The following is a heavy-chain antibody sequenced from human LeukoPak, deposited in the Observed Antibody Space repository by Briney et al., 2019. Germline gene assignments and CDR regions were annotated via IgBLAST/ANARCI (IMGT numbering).Heavy chain of an antibody. CDR1: GFTFSSYS. D-gene: IGHD7-27*01. J-gene: IGHJ2*01. CDR3: ARAPGVAEVGRLDL. CDR2: IFYSGNI. Sequence: LRLSCAASGFTFSSYSMNWVRQPPGKGLEWIGYIFYSGNIYYNPSLKSRLTISLDMSKNQFSLKLSSVTAADTAVYYCARAPGVAEVGRLDLWGRGTLVTVSS. V-gene: IGHV4-30-4*08.